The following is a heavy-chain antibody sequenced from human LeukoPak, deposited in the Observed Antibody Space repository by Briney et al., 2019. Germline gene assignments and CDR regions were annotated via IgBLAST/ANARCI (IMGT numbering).Heavy chain of an antibody. CDR3: ARLNYYSYSLDV. V-gene: IGHV4-59*08. CDR2: VYHRGTT. CDR1: GDSIKTYY. Sequence: PSETLSLTCTVSGDSIKTYYWSWIRQPPGKGLEWIGYVYHRGTTNYNPPLKSRVTISADTSKNQFSLKVTSVTAADTAVYYCARLNYYSYSLDVWGQGTTVTVSS. J-gene: IGHJ6*02.